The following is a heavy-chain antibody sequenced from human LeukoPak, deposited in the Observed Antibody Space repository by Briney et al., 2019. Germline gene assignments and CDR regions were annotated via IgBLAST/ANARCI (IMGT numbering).Heavy chain of an antibody. CDR3: ARDNHGSGSSIGGWFDP. V-gene: IGHV4-59*12. Sequence: SETLSLTCTVSGDSISSYSWSWIRQPPGKGLEWIGYFSYSGSTNYNPSLKSRVSISLDTSKKQFSLKLSSLTAADTAVYYCARDNHGSGSSIGGWFDPWGQGTLVTVSS. D-gene: IGHD3-10*01. CDR2: FSYSGST. CDR1: GDSISSYS. J-gene: IGHJ5*02.